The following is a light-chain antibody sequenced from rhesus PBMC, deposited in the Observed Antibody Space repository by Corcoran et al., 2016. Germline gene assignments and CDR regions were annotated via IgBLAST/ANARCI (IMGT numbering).Light chain of an antibody. CDR2: GNF. CDR1: SLKNYY. Sequence: SSGLTQEPALSVALGHTVRMTCQGDSLKNYYVSWYQQKPGQVPVLVIFGNFNRPSGIPGRFSGSWSGDTGSLTITGAQVEDEADYYCGSWDNSGNYGLFGGGTRLTVL. J-gene: IGLJ2*01. CDR3: GSWDNSGNYGL. V-gene: IGLV3S11*01.